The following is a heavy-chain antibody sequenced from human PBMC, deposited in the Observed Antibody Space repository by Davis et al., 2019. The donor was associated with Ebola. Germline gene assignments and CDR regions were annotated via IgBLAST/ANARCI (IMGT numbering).Heavy chain of an antibody. V-gene: IGHV3-21*01. CDR1: GFTFSTYS. Sequence: GGSLRLSCVASGFTFSTYSMNWVRQAPGKGLEWVSSISSGSYFIYYADSLYGRFTISRDNAKNSLYLQLNSLRPEDTAVYHCARGGYYDSSGYSHDAFDIWGQGTRVTVSS. CDR3: ARGGYYDSSGYSHDAFDI. D-gene: IGHD3-22*01. J-gene: IGHJ3*02. CDR2: ISSGSYFI.